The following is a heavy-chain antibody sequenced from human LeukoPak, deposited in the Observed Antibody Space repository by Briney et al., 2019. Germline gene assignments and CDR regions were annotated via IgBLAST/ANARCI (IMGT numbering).Heavy chain of an antibody. Sequence: PGGSLKLSCAASGFTFSGSAMHWVRQASGKWLEWVGRIRSKANSYATAYAASVKGRFTISRDDSKNTAYLQMNSLKTEDTAVYYCTSGGYCSSTSCYGENWGQGTLVTVSS. CDR1: GFTFSGSA. D-gene: IGHD2-2*01. CDR3: TSGGYCSSTSCYGEN. CDR2: IRSKANSYAT. V-gene: IGHV3-73*01. J-gene: IGHJ4*02.